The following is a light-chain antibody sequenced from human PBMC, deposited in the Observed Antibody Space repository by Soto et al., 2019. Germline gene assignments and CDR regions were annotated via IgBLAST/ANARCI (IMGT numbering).Light chain of an antibody. CDR3: QQYGRPPPYT. CDR1: QSVSSSY. V-gene: IGKV3-20*01. Sequence: EIVLTQSPGTLSLSPGERATLSCRASQSVSSSYLAWYQQKPGQAPRLLIYGASSRATGIPDRFSGSGSGTDFTLTVSRLEPEDFAVYYCQQYGRPPPYTFGQRTKLELK. J-gene: IGKJ2*01. CDR2: GAS.